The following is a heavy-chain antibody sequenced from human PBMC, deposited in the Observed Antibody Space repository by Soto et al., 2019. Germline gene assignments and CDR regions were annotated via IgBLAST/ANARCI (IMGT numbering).Heavy chain of an antibody. Sequence: ASVKVSCKASGYTFTNNDVSWVRQTTGQGLEWMGWMNPGSGDTGYAQKFQGRVTMTRDISIATAYMELNSLTSEDTAIYYCARMESFGSLNWFDPWGQGTLVTVSS. J-gene: IGHJ5*02. CDR3: ARMESFGSLNWFDP. D-gene: IGHD5-18*01. CDR1: GYTFTNND. CDR2: MNPGSGDT. V-gene: IGHV1-8*02.